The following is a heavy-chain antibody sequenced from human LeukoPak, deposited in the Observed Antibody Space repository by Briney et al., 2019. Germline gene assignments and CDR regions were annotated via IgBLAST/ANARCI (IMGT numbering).Heavy chain of an antibody. CDR3: ARHFHYYDFWSGYNIFFDY. CDR2: IYYSGST. Sequence: PSETLSLTCTVSGGSISSYYWSWIRQPPGKGLEWIGYIYYSGSTNYNPSLKSRVTISVDTSKNQSSLKLSSVTAADTAVYYCARHFHYYDFWSGYNIFFDYWGQGTLVTVSS. J-gene: IGHJ4*02. CDR1: GGSISSYY. V-gene: IGHV4-59*08. D-gene: IGHD3-3*01.